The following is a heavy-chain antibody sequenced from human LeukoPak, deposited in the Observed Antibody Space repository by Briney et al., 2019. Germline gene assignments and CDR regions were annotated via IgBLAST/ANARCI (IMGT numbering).Heavy chain of an antibody. J-gene: IGHJ4*02. Sequence: SVKVSCKASGYTLTSYYMHWVRQAPGQGLEWMGGIIPIFGTANYAQKFQGRVTITADESTSTAYMELSSLRSEDTAVYYCARAPREYYDSSGYLLYFDYWGQGTLVTVSS. V-gene: IGHV1-69*13. CDR3: ARAPREYYDSSGYLLYFDY. CDR2: IIPIFGTA. D-gene: IGHD3-22*01. CDR1: GYTLTSYY.